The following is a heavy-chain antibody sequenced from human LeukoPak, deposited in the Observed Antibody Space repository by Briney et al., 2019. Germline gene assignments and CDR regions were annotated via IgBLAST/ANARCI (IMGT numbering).Heavy chain of an antibody. V-gene: IGHV1-2*02. D-gene: IGHD2-2*01. CDR3: ARDQYCSSTSCYSGFDP. Sequence: GASVKVSCKASGYTFTGYYMHWVRQAPGQGLEWMGWINPNSGGTNYAQKFQGRVTMTRDTSISTAYMELSRLRSDDTAVYYCARDQYCSSTSCYSGFDPWGQGTLVTVSS. J-gene: IGHJ5*02. CDR1: GYTFTGYY. CDR2: INPNSGGT.